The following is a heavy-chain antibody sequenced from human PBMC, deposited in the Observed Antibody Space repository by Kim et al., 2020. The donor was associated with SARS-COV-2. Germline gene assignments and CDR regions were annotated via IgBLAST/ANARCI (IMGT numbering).Heavy chain of an antibody. D-gene: IGHD2-15*01. CDR3: ARDCCSGGSCCREP. Sequence: GGSLRLSCAASGFTFSSYGMHWVRQAPGKGLEWVAVIWYDGSNKYYADSVKGRFTISRDNSKNTLYLQMNSLRAEDTAVYYCARDCCSGGSCCREPWGRGTLVTVSS. CDR2: IWYDGSNK. J-gene: IGHJ2*01. CDR1: GFTFSSYG. V-gene: IGHV3-33*01.